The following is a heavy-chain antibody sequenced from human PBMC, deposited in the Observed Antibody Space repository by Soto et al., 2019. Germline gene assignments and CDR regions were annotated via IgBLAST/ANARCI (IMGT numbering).Heavy chain of an antibody. D-gene: IGHD5-12*01. CDR2: ISGDGRTR. Sequence: QVQLVESGGGKVRPGGSLRLSCAASGFTFSDYYKNWIRQSPGKGLEWVSYISGDGRTRDYADSVKGRFTISRDNAKNSVFLQMNSLRAEDTALYYCARALFFYTGYPGYWGQGTLVTVSS. V-gene: IGHV3-11*01. J-gene: IGHJ4*02. CDR1: GFTFSDYY. CDR3: ARALFFYTGYPGY.